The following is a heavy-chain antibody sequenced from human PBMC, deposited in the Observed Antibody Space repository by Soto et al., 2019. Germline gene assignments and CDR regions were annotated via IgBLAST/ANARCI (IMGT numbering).Heavy chain of an antibody. D-gene: IGHD3-9*01. Sequence: SQTLSLTCVISGDSVSNKNTAWNWIRQSPSGGLEWLGRTYYRSKWYNDYATSMKSRITISPDTSKSQFSLHLNSVTPEDTAVYFCARRFFDLGSAFDFWGQGTPVTVSS. CDR2: TYYRSKWYN. CDR1: GDSVSNKNTA. J-gene: IGHJ4*02. CDR3: ARRFFDLGSAFDF. V-gene: IGHV6-1*01.